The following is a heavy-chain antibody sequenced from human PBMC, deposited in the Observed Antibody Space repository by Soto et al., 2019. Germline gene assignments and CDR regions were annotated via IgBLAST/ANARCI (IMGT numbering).Heavy chain of an antibody. J-gene: IGHJ6*03. V-gene: IGHV3-23*01. CDR2: ISGSGSST. CDR3: ARHPGRWPGDYYNYNYLDV. D-gene: IGHD1-1*01. Sequence: GGSLRLSCAASGFTFSSYAMSWVRQAPGKGLEWVSSISGSGSSTYYADSVKGRFTISRDNSKNTLYLQMNSLRAEDTDVYYYARHPGRWPGDYYNYNYLDVWGKGTLVTVSS. CDR1: GFTFSSYA.